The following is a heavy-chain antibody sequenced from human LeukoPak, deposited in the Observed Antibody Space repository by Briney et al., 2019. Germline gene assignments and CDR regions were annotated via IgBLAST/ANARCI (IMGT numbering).Heavy chain of an antibody. CDR1: GFTFSSYA. CDR3: ARVSPDYYDSSGVNWFDP. Sequence: GGSLRLSCAASGFTFSSYAMHWVRQAPGKGLEWVAVISYDGSNKYYADSVKGRFTTSRDNSKNTLYLQMNSLRAEDTAVYYCARVSPDYYDSSGVNWFDPWGQGTLVTVSS. CDR2: ISYDGSNK. D-gene: IGHD3-22*01. V-gene: IGHV3-30*04. J-gene: IGHJ5*02.